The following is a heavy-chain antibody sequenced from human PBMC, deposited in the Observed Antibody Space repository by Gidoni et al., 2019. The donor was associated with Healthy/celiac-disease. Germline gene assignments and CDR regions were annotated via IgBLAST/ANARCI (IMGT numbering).Heavy chain of an antibody. V-gene: IGHV5-51*03. CDR2: IDHATSDI. Sequence: EVMLVQSGAAVRQARESLKISCEVSGYSFTPYCICWVRQMPGKDLEWLGIIDHATSDIRNSPSFKGPGTNSTDKAISTAYLRWSSMKASDTVMYYGARLPGTYYDILTGPGKYCYCDLWGRGTLFTVSS. CDR1: GYSFTPYC. J-gene: IGHJ2*01. CDR3: ARLPGTYYDILTGPGKYCYCDL. D-gene: IGHD3-9*01.